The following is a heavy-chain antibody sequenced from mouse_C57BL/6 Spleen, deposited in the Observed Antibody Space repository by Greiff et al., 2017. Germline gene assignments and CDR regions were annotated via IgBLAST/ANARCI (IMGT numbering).Heavy chain of an antibody. CDR1: GYTFTDYY. CDR3: ARRDYGPPFAY. CDR2: INPNNGGT. V-gene: IGHV1-26*01. D-gene: IGHD1-1*01. Sequence: VQLQQSGPELVKPGASVKISCKASGYTFTDYYMNWVKQSHGKSLEWIGDINPNNGGTSYNQKFKGKATLTVDKSSSTAYMELRSLTSEDSAVYYCARRDYGPPFAYWGQGTLVTVSA. J-gene: IGHJ3*01.